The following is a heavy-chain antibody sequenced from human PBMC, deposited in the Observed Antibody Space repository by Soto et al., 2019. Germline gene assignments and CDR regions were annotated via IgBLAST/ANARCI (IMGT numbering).Heavy chain of an antibody. CDR2: ISGSGGTT. Sequence: EVQLLESGGGLVQPGGSLRLSCAASGFTFSSYAMNWVRQAPGKGLEWVSAISGSGGTTYYADSVKGRFTVSRDNSKNTLCLQMTGLRAEETAVYDCAERPGGVWGQGTLVTVSS. V-gene: IGHV3-23*01. J-gene: IGHJ4*02. CDR3: AERPGGV. D-gene: IGHD3-16*01. CDR1: GFTFSSYA.